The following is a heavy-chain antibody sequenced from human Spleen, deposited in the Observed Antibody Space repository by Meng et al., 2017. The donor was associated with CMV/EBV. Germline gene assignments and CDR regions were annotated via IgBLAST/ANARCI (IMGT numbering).Heavy chain of an antibody. V-gene: IGHV3-23*01. CDR2: ISGSGGST. CDR3: AKEMGTTRGALDV. D-gene: IGHD1-7*01. CDR1: GFTFSSYW. Sequence: GGSLRLSCAASGFTFSSYWMSWVRQAPGKGLEWVSAISGSGGSTYYADSVKGRFIISRDNSQSTLYLQMNGLRADDTAVYFCAKEMGTTRGALDVWGQGTSVTVSS. J-gene: IGHJ3*01.